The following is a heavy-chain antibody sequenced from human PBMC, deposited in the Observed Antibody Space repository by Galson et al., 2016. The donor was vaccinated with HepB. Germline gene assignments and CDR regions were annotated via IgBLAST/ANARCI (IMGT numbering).Heavy chain of an antibody. V-gene: IGHV1-69*04. CDR2: IVPILGKA. CDR3: WRGLKGIYGDYLYDY. J-gene: IGHJ4*02. CDR1: GGNFNNYV. D-gene: IGHD4-17*01. Sequence: SVKVSCKASGGNFNNYVINWVRQAPGQGLEWMGRIVPILGKAKYAENFQGRVTITADKSTSTAYMELSSLRSEDTAVYWCWRGLKGIYGDYLYDYWGQGTLVTVSS.